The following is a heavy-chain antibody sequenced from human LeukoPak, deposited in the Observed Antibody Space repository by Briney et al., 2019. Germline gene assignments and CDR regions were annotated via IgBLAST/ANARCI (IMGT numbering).Heavy chain of an antibody. Sequence: WETLSLTCTVSGGSISSSSYYWAWIRQPPGKGLEWIGGIHYSGSTYYNPSLQSRVTISIDTSKNQFSLKLRFVTAADTAVYYCARVRCSGGSCPYYYYYYYMDVWGKGTTVTVSS. J-gene: IGHJ6*03. V-gene: IGHV4-39*07. CDR1: GGSISSSSYY. D-gene: IGHD2-15*01. CDR3: ARVRCSGGSCPYYYYYYYMDV. CDR2: IHYSGST.